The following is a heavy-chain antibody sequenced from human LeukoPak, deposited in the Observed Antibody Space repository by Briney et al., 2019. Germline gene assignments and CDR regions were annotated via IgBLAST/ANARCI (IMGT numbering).Heavy chain of an antibody. V-gene: IGHV3-48*01. CDR2: ISSGSSTV. Sequence: PGGSLRLSCAASGFTFSTYSMNWVRQAPGKGLEWVSYISSGSSTVYYTDSVKGRFTISRDNAKNSLYLQMNSLRAEDTAVYYCAKSRSYTVRDAFEIWGQGTKVTVSS. CDR1: GFTFSTYS. D-gene: IGHD3-10*01. J-gene: IGHJ3*02. CDR3: AKSRSYTVRDAFEI.